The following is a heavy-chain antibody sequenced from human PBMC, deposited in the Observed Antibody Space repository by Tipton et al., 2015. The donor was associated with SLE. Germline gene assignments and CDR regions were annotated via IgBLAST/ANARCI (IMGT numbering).Heavy chain of an antibody. CDR2: ISNSETI. J-gene: IGHJ4*02. CDR3: AGAWQGYCSGGTCYVLDY. Sequence: TLSLTCTVSGGSISSHYWSWIREAPGKGLEWIGYISNSETINYNPSLKSRVTISVDTSKNQFSLKLRSVTAADTAVYYCAGAWQGYCSGGTCYVLDYWGQGTLVTVSS. V-gene: IGHV4-59*11. D-gene: IGHD2-15*01. CDR1: GGSISSHY.